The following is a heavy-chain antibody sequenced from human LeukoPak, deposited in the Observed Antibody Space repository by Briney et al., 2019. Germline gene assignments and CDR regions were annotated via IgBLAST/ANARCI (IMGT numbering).Heavy chain of an antibody. CDR1: GGSISSGDYY. CDR2: IYYSGST. CDR3: ASILVYATLQFDY. J-gene: IGHJ4*02. Sequence: PSETLSLTCTVSGGSISSGDYYWSWIRQPPGKGLEWIGYIYYSGSTYYNPSLKSRVTISVDTSKNQFSLKLSSVTAADTAVYYCASILVYATLQFDYWGQGTLVTVSS. V-gene: IGHV4-30-4*01. D-gene: IGHD2-8*01.